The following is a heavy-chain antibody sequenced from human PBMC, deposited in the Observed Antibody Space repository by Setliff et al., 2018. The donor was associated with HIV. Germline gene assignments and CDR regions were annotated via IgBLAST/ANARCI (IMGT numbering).Heavy chain of an antibody. CDR2: INTNTGNP. V-gene: IGHV7-4-1*02. J-gene: IGHJ4*02. CDR3: ARDGYYYDSSGHLAYYFDY. CDR1: GGTFSSYV. Sequence: ASVKVSCKASGGTFSSYVISWVRQAPGQGLEWMGRINTNTGNPTYAQGFTGRFVFSLDTSVSTAYLQISSLKAEDIAVYYCARDGYYYDSSGHLAYYFDYWGQGTLVTVSS. D-gene: IGHD3-22*01.